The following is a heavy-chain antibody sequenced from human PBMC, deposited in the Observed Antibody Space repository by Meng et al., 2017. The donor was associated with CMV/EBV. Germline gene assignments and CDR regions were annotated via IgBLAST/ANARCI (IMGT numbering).Heavy chain of an antibody. V-gene: IGHV3-21*01. Sequence: GQLGGSGGGLVKPGVSLRLSCAASGFTFSSYGMNGARQAPGKGLEWVSSISSSSSYIYYEDSVKGRFTISRDNAKNSLYLQMSSLRAEDTAVYYCARGGYWGQGTLVTVSS. CDR2: ISSSSSYI. J-gene: IGHJ4*02. CDR3: ARGGY. CDR1: GFTFSSYG.